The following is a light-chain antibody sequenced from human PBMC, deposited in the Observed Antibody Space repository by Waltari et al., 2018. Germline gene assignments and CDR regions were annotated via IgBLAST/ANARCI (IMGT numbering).Light chain of an antibody. V-gene: IGLV2-11*01. CDR3: CSYAGSYTFI. CDR2: AVS. J-gene: IGLJ2*01. Sequence: QSALTQPRSVSGSPGQSVTISCTGTSSDVGGYNYLSWYQQHPGKAPQLMIYAVSKRPSGVPDRVSGSKSGNTASLTISGLQADDEADYYCCSYAGSYTFIFGGGTELTVL. CDR1: SSDVGGYNY.